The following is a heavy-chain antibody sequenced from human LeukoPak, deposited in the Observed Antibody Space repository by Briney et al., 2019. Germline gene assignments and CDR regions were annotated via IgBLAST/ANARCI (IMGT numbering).Heavy chain of an antibody. CDR2: FDPEDGET. CDR1: GYTLTELS. V-gene: IGHV1-24*01. CDR3: ASKADVLLESLGAFDI. Sequence: ASVKVSCKVSGYTLTELSMHWVRQAPGKGLEWMGGFDPEDGETIYAQKFQGRVTMTEDTSTDTAYMELSSLRSEDTAVYYCASKADVLLESLGAFDIWGQGTMVTVSS. J-gene: IGHJ3*02. D-gene: IGHD3-10*01.